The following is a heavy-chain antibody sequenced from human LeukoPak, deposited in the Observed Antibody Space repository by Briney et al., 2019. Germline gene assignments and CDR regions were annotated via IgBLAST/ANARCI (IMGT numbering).Heavy chain of an antibody. D-gene: IGHD1-26*01. CDR3: ARDLREGDL. CDR1: GFTFSSYS. J-gene: IGHJ2*01. Sequence: GGSLRLSCAASGFTFSSYSMNWVRQAPGKGLEWVSYISSSSSTIYYADSVKGRFTISRDNAKNSLYLQMNSLRAEDTAVYYCARDLREGDLWGRGTLVTVSS. CDR2: ISSSSSTI. V-gene: IGHV3-48*04.